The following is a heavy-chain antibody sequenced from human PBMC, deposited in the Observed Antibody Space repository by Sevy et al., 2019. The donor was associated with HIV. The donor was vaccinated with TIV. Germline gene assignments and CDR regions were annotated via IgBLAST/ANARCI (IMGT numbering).Heavy chain of an antibody. CDR2: FDPEDGNR. CDR1: GYTLTKLS. CDR3: ATTKDYYDSSGYPFDD. Sequence: ASVKVSCKVSGYTLTKLSMHWVRQAPGKGPEWMGSFDPEDGNRIYAWKFQGRVTMTEDTSTDTAHMDLSSLRSEDTAVYYCATTKDYYDSSGYPFDDWGQGTLVTVSS. J-gene: IGHJ4*02. D-gene: IGHD3-22*01. V-gene: IGHV1-24*01.